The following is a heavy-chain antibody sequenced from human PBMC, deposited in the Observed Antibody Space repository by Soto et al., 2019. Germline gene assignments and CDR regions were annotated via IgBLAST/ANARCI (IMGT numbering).Heavy chain of an antibody. CDR1: GFTFSSYA. CDR2: ISGSGGST. Sequence: EVQLLESGGGLVQPGGSLRLSCAASGFTFSSYAMSWVRQAPGKGLEWVSAISGSGGSTYYADSVKGRFTISRDNSKNTRDLQMNSLRAEDTAVYYCAKDVWGITIFGGMDVWGQGTTVTVSS. V-gene: IGHV3-23*01. J-gene: IGHJ6*02. CDR3: AKDVWGITIFGGMDV. D-gene: IGHD3-9*01.